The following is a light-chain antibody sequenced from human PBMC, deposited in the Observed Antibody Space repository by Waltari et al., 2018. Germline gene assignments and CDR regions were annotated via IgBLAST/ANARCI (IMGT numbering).Light chain of an antibody. V-gene: IGKV3-20*01. Sequence: EIVLTQSPGTLSLSPGERATLSCRASQSVSSSHLAWYHQKPGQAPRLLIYGASSRATGSPDRFSGSGSGTDFTVTISRLEPEDFAVYYCQQYGSSLPYTFGQGTKLEIK. J-gene: IGKJ2*01. CDR1: QSVSSSH. CDR3: QQYGSSLPYT. CDR2: GAS.